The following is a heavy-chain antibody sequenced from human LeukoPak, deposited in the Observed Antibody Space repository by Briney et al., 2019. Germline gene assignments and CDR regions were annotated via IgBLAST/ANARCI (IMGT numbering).Heavy chain of an antibody. CDR3: AREPWELGY. CDR2: IIPLLGIA. D-gene: IGHD1-26*01. V-gene: IGHV1-69*04. Sequence: SVKVSCKASGGTFSSYAISWVRQAPGQGLEWMGRIIPLLGIANYAQRFQGRVTITADKSTSTAYMELSSLRSEDTAVYYCAREPWELGYWGQGTLVTVSS. J-gene: IGHJ4*02. CDR1: GGTFSSYA.